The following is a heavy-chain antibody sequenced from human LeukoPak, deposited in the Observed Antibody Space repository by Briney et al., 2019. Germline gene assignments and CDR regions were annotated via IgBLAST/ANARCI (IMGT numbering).Heavy chain of an antibody. CDR2: ISAYNGNT. D-gene: IGHD5-24*01. CDR1: GYTFTTYG. V-gene: IGHV1-18*01. CDR3: ARALVDGYKELGY. Sequence: VASVKVSCKPSGYTFTTYGITWVRQAPGQGLEWMGWISAYNGNTNHAQKLQGRVTMTTDTSTSTAYMELRSLRSDDTAVYYCARALVDGYKELGYWGQGTLVTVSS. J-gene: IGHJ4*02.